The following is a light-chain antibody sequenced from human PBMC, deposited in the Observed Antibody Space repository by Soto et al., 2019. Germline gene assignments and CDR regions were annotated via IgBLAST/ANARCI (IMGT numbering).Light chain of an antibody. J-gene: IGKJ1*01. CDR2: EAS. V-gene: IGKV1-6*01. CDR3: LQDFKYPRT. Sequence: IQMTQSPSSLSASVGDRVTITCRAAESISRHLNWYQQKPGKAPKLLIYEASTLQSGVPSRFSGSYSGTDFTLTIGSLQPEDFATYYCLQDFKYPRTFGQGTKVDIK. CDR1: ESISRH.